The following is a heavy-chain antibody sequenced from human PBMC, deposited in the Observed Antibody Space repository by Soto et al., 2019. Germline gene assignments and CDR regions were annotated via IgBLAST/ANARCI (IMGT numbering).Heavy chain of an antibody. CDR3: ARLDSSSFPYYFDY. V-gene: IGHV4-39*07. Sequence: SETLSLTCAVSGGSISGSYYYWGWLRQPPGKGPEWIGSVFYTGFTSYNPSLESRVSVSVDTSKNQFSLKLSSVTAADTAVYYCARLDSSSFPYYFDYWGQGTLVTVSS. J-gene: IGHJ4*02. CDR1: GGSISGSYYY. CDR2: VFYTGFT. D-gene: IGHD6-6*01.